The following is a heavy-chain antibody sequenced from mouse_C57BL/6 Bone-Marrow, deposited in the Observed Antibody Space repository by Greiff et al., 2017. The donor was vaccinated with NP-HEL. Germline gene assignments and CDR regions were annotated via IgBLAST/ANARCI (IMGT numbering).Heavy chain of an antibody. D-gene: IGHD6-1*01. CDR2: IYPRSGNT. V-gene: IGHV1-81*01. CDR1: GYTFTSYG. CDR3: ARSAFCSYFDV. Sequence: VQGVESGAELARPGASVKLSCKASGYTFTSYGISWVKQRTGQGLEWIGEIYPRSGNTYYNEKFKGKATLTADKSSSTAYMELRSLTSEDSAVYFCARSAFCSYFDVWGTGTTVTVSS. J-gene: IGHJ1*03.